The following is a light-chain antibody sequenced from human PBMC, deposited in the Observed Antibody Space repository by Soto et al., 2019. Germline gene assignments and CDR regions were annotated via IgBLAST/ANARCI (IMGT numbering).Light chain of an antibody. J-gene: IGKJ1*01. CDR3: QQSYSSPPT. Sequence: DIQMTQSPSSPSASVEDRVIITCRASQSISNHLNWYQQKPGKAPKLLIFAASSLQSGVPSRLSGSRSGPDFTLTISSLQPEDFATYYCQQSYSSPPTFGQGTKVDIK. V-gene: IGKV1-39*01. CDR1: QSISNH. CDR2: AAS.